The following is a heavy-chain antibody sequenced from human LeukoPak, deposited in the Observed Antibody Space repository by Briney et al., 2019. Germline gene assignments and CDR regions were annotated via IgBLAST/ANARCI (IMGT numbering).Heavy chain of an antibody. CDR2: INPSGGST. Sequence: ASVKVSCKASGDTFTKYQFSWVRQAPGQGLEWMGIINPSGGSTSYAQKFQGRVTMTRDTSTSTVYMELSRLRSDDTAVYYCARDIVVVPAAMGRGWFDPWGQGTLVTVSS. V-gene: IGHV1-46*01. D-gene: IGHD2-2*01. J-gene: IGHJ5*02. CDR1: GDTFTKYQ. CDR3: ARDIVVVPAAMGRGWFDP.